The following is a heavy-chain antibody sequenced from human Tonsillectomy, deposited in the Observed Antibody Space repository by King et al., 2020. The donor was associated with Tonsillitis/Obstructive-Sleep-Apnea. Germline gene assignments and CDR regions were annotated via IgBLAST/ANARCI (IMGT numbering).Heavy chain of an antibody. J-gene: IGHJ6*03. D-gene: IGHD3-3*01. CDR1: GYTFTGCY. CDR3: ATSTIFGVVPEAHSGNYYMDV. Sequence: VQLVESGAEVKKPGASVKVSCQASGYTFTGCYLHWVRQAPGQGLEWMGRINPNSGGRNYAQKFQGRVTMTRDTSISTAYMELSRLRSDDTAVYYCATSTIFGVVPEAHSGNYYMDVWGKGTTVTVSS. CDR2: INPNSGGR. V-gene: IGHV1-2*06.